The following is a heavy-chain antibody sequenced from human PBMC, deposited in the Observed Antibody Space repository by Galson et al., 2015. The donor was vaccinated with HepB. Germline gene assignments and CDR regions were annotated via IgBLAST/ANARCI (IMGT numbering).Heavy chain of an antibody. CDR1: GYTLTELS. Sequence: SVKVSCKVSGYTLTELSMHWVRQAPGKGLEWMGGFDPEDGETIYAQKFQGRVTMTEDTPTDTAYMELSSLRSEDTAVYYCATDRTLTVTLDYWGQETLVTVSS. CDR2: FDPEDGET. J-gene: IGHJ4*02. CDR3: ATDRTLTVTLDY. D-gene: IGHD4-17*01. V-gene: IGHV1-24*01.